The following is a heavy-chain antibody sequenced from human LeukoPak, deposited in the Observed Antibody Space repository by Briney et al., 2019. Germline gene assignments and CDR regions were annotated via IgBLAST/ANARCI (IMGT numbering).Heavy chain of an antibody. CDR1: GFTFSSYW. CDR3: ARALLMVREGRKDY. D-gene: IGHD3-10*01. V-gene: IGHV3-74*01. Sequence: GVSLRLSCAASGFTFSSYWMHWLRQARGKGLVWVSRINSDGSSTIYADPVKARFTIYRDNARNTLYLQIDSLRAEDMAVYYCARALLMVREGRKDYWRQGTLVTVPS. J-gene: IGHJ4*02. CDR2: INSDGSST.